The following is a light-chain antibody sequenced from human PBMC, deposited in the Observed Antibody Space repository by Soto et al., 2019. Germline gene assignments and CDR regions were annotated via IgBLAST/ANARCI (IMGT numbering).Light chain of an antibody. CDR1: SSDVGGYDY. V-gene: IGLV2-14*01. CDR3: TSWHDSLNGHV. CDR2: EVS. Sequence: QSVLTQPASVSGSPGQSITISCTGTSSDVGGYDYVSWYQLHPGKAPKLMVFEVSNRPSGVSYRFSGSKSGNTASLTISGLQAEDEADYYCTSWHDSLNGHVFGTGTKVTVL. J-gene: IGLJ1*01.